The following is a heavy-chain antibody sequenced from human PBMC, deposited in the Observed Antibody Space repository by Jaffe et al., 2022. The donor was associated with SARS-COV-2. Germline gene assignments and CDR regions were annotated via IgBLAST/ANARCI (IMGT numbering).Heavy chain of an antibody. CDR3: AREIRWYSNHFDY. V-gene: IGHV4-59*01. D-gene: IGHD2-15*01. J-gene: IGHJ4*02. Sequence: QVQLQESGPGLVKPSETLSLTCTVSGGSISSYYWSWIRQPPGKGLEWIGYIYYSGSTNYNPSLKSRVTISVDTSKNQFSLKLSSVTAADTAVYYCAREIRWYSNHFDYWGQGTLVTVSS. CDR2: IYYSGST. CDR1: GGSISSYY.